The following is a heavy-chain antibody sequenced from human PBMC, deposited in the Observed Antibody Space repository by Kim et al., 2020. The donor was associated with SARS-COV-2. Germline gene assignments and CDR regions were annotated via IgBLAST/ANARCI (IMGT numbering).Heavy chain of an antibody. CDR1: GFTFDDYA. Sequence: GGSLRLSCAASGFTFDDYAMNWVRQAPGKGLEWVSDITWDGGSIGYADSLKGRFTISRDNAKNSLYLQMNSLRAEDTALYYCAKAPTAMIRGVINHFDYWGQGTLVTVSS. CDR2: ITWDGGSI. CDR3: AKAPTAMIRGVINHFDY. D-gene: IGHD3-10*01. J-gene: IGHJ4*02. V-gene: IGHV3-9*01.